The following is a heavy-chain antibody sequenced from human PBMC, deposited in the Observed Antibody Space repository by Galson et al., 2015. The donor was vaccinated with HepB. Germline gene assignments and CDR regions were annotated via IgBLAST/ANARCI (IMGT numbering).Heavy chain of an antibody. Sequence: SVKVSCKASGYTFTSYGISWVRQAPGQGLEWMGWISAYNGNTNYAQHLQGRVTITTDPSTSTASLELRSLRSDDTAVYYCARRPYGGNSYDFDFWGQGTLVTVSS. J-gene: IGHJ4*02. CDR3: ARRPYGGNSYDFDF. D-gene: IGHD4-23*01. CDR1: GYTFTSYG. V-gene: IGHV1-18*04. CDR2: ISAYNGNT.